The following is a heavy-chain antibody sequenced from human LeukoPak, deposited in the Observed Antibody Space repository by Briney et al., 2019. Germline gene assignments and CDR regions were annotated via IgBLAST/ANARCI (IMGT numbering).Heavy chain of an antibody. V-gene: IGHV3-7*01. J-gene: IGHJ3*02. Sequence: GGSLRLSCAASGFIFSSYWMSWVRQAPGKGLEWVANIKQDGSDKFYVDSVKGRFTISRDSAKNSLYLQMNSLRAEDTAVYYCARVLSGAPDGFDIWGQGKKVTVSS. CDR1: GFIFSSYW. CDR3: ARVLSGAPDGFDI. CDR2: IKQDGSDK.